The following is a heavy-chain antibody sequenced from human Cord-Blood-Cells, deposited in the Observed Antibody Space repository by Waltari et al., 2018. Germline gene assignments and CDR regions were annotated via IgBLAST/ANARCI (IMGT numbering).Heavy chain of an antibody. Sequence: EVQLVETGGGLIQPGGSLRLSCAASGFTVSSNYMSWVRPAPGKGLEWVSVIYSGGCTYYADTLKGRFTISRDKSKNTLYLQMNSLRAEDTAVYYCARDLGFDYWGQGTLVTVSS. V-gene: IGHV3-53*02. J-gene: IGHJ4*02. D-gene: IGHD3-16*01. CDR2: IYSGGCT. CDR3: ARDLGFDY. CDR1: GFTVSSNY.